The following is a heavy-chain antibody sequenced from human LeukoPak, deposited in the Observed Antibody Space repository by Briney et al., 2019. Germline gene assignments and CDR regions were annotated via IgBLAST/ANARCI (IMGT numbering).Heavy chain of an antibody. Sequence: GGSLRLSCAASGFTFSRYWMHWVRQAPGKGLEWVSVISGSGGSTSYADSVKGRFTISRDNSKNTLYLQMNSLRVEDTAVYYCAKDRALVRSAYFDYWGQGTLVIVSS. CDR1: GFTFSRYW. CDR2: ISGSGGST. CDR3: AKDRALVRSAYFDY. J-gene: IGHJ4*02. V-gene: IGHV3-23*01. D-gene: IGHD2-21*01.